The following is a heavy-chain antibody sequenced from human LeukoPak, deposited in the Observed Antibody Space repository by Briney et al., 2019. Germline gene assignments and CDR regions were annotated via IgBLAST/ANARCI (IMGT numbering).Heavy chain of an antibody. J-gene: IGHJ4*02. CDR2: TYYRSKWYT. CDR1: GDSVSSNSAA. CDR3: ASGLLKQGFDY. D-gene: IGHD6-13*01. Sequence: SQTLSLTCAISGDSVSSNSAAWNWLRQSPSRGLEWLGRTYYRSKWYTDYAVSVKSRITIKPDASKNQFSLQLNSVTPEDTAVYYCASGLLKQGFDYWGQGTLVTVSS. V-gene: IGHV6-1*01.